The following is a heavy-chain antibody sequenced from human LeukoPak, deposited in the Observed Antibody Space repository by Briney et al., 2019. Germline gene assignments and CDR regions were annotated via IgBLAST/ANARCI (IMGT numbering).Heavy chain of an antibody. CDR3: ARGASVGGSSWRVPYYFDY. D-gene: IGHD6-13*01. J-gene: IGHJ4*02. CDR1: GVSINSGGYY. CDR2: ISYSGST. Sequence: SETLSLTCSVSGVSINSGGYYWRWIRHHPGKGLEWIGYISYSGSTYYNPSLKSRVTISVDTSKNQFSLKLSSVTAADTAVYYCARGASVGGSSWRVPYYFDYWGQGTLVTVSS. V-gene: IGHV4-31*03.